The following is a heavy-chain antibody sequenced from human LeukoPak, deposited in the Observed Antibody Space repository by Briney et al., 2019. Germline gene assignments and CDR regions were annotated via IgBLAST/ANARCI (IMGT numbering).Heavy chain of an antibody. CDR2: IKPDGSEK. D-gene: IGHD3-22*01. J-gene: IGHJ3*02. CDR3: AGEYYYDSSGASNAFDI. CDR1: GFTFSNYA. V-gene: IGHV3-7*01. Sequence: PGGSLRLSCAASGFTFSNYAMSWVRQPPGKGLEWVANIKPDGSEKNYVDSVKGRFTISRDNAKNSLYLQVNSLRAEDTAVYYCAGEYYYDSSGASNAFDIWGQGTMVTVST.